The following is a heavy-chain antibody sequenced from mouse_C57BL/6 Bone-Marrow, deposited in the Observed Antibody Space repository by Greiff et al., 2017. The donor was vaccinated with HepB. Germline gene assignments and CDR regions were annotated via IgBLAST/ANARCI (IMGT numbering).Heavy chain of an antibody. CDR3: AIDRQLRPFAY. D-gene: IGHD3-2*02. CDR1: GYTFTSYW. J-gene: IGHJ3*01. CDR2: IHPSDSDT. Sequence: QVQLQQPGAELVKPGASVKVSCKASGYTFTSYWMHWVKQRPGQGLEWIGRIHPSDSDTNYNQKFKGKATLTEDKSSSTAYMQLSSLTSEDSAVYYCAIDRQLRPFAYWGQGTLVTVSA. V-gene: IGHV1-74*01.